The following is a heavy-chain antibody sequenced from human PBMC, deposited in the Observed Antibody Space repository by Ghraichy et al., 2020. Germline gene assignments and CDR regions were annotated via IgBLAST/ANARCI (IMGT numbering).Heavy chain of an antibody. V-gene: IGHV4-59*01. Sequence: SQTLSLTCAVSGGSMSSFSWSWIRRPPGKGLEWIGCVYNRGSPNYNPSLKSRVTMSVDTSRNQLSLKLPSVTAADTAVYFCARDWGIGYYHRDVWGKGTTITVAS. CDR1: GGSMSSFS. CDR3: ARDWGIGYYHRDV. J-gene: IGHJ6*03. D-gene: IGHD7-27*01. CDR2: VYNRGSP.